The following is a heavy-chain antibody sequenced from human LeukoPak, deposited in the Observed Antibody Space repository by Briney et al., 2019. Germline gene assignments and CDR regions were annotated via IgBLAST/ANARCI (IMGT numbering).Heavy chain of an antibody. D-gene: IGHD3-9*01. V-gene: IGHV1-69*05. CDR1: GGTFSSYA. J-gene: IGHJ3*02. Sequence: ASVEVSCKASGGTFSSYAISWVRQAPGQGLEWMGGIIPIFGTANYAQKFQGRVTITTDESTSTAYMELSSLRSEGTAVYYCARYLDYDILTGYYFGAFDIWGQGTMVTVSS. CDR2: IIPIFGTA. CDR3: ARYLDYDILTGYYFGAFDI.